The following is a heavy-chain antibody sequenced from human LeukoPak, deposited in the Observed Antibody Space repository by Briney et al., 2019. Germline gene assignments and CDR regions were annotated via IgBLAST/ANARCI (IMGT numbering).Heavy chain of an antibody. V-gene: IGHV4-59*01. D-gene: IGHD6-19*01. CDR1: GGSISSYY. Sequence: SETLSLTCTVSGGSISSYYWSWLRQPPGKGLEWIGYIYYSGSTNYNPSLKSRVTISVDTSKNQFSLKLSSVTAADTAVYYCARAGFQWLDFDYWGQGTLVTVSS. CDR2: IYYSGST. J-gene: IGHJ4*02. CDR3: ARAGFQWLDFDY.